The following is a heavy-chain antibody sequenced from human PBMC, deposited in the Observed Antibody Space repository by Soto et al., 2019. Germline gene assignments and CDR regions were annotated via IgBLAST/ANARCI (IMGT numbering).Heavy chain of an antibody. Sequence: SETLSLTCAVYGGSFSGYYWSGIRQPPGKGLEWIGEINHSGSTNYNPSLKSRVTISVDTSKNQFSLKLSSVTAADTAVYYCARGPKFYYGSGSYYTSRVYYGMDVWGQGTTVTVSS. J-gene: IGHJ6*02. CDR1: GGSFSGYY. CDR3: ARGPKFYYGSGSYYTSRVYYGMDV. D-gene: IGHD3-10*01. V-gene: IGHV4-34*01. CDR2: INHSGST.